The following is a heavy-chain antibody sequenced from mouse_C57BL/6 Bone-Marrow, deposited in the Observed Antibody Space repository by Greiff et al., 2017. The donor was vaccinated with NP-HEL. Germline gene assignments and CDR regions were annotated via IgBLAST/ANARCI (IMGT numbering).Heavy chain of an antibody. CDR3: ARGEWDGFDY. CDR2: IDPSDSYT. D-gene: IGHD4-1*01. V-gene: IGHV1-69*01. Sequence: VQLQQPGAELVMPGASVKLSCKASGYTFTSYWMHWVKQRPGQGLEWIGEIDPSDSYTNYNQKFKGKSTLTVDKASSAAYMQISSLTAEDSAVYYCARGEWDGFDYWGQGTTLTVSS. J-gene: IGHJ2*01. CDR1: GYTFTSYW.